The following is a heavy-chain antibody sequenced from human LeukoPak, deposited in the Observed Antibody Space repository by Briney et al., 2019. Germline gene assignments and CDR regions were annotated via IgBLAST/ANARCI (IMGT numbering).Heavy chain of an antibody. D-gene: IGHD3-22*01. J-gene: IGHJ4*02. V-gene: IGHV3-15*01. CDR3: TTEVRFYDSTGYYSD. CDR2: IKSKTDGGTT. CDR1: GFTFSNAW. Sequence: PGGSLRLSCAASGFTFSNAWMSWVRQAPGKGLEWVGRIKSKTDGGTTDYAAPVKDRFTISRDDSKNTLYLQMNSLKTEDTAVYYCTTEVRFYDSTGYYSDWGQGTLVTVSS.